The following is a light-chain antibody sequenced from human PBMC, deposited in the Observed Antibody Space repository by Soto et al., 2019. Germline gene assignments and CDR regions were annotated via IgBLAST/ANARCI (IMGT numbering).Light chain of an antibody. V-gene: IGKV1-33*01. CDR3: QQYENLPYT. CDR1: QDINNY. Sequence: DIQMTQSPSSLSASVGDRVTITCQASQDINNYINWYQQKPGKAPKLLIYDASTLKTGVPSRFSGSGSGTDFTFTISSLQPADTATYSCQQYENLPYTFGQGTKLEIK. J-gene: IGKJ2*01. CDR2: DAS.